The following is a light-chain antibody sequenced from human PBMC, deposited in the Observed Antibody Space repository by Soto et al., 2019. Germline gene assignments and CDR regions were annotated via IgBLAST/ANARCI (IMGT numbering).Light chain of an antibody. CDR2: LGS. CDR3: MQALQTPWT. CDR1: QSLLHSNGYNY. Sequence: DIVMTQSPLSLPVTPGDPASISCMSSQSLLHSNGYNYLDWYLQKPGQSPQLLIYLGSNRASGVPDRFSGSGSGTDFTLKISRVEAEDVGVYYCMQALQTPWTFGQGTKVDIK. V-gene: IGKV2-28*01. J-gene: IGKJ1*01.